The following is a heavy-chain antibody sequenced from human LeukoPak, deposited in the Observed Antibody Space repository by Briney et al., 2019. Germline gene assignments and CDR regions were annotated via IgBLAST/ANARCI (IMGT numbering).Heavy chain of an antibody. CDR3: ARAMMVVANLWGVYDY. Sequence: GGSLRLSCAASGFTFSDYTINWVRQAPGKGLEWVPGLSGSGGTTYYADSVKGRFTISRDNSKNTLYLQMDSLRAEDTAVYFCARAMMVVANLWGVYDYWGQGTLVTVSS. CDR1: GFTFSDYT. J-gene: IGHJ4*02. V-gene: IGHV3-23*01. D-gene: IGHD3-22*01. CDR2: LSGSGGTT.